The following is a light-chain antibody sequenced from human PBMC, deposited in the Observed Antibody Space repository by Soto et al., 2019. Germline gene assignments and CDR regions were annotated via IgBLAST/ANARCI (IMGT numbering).Light chain of an antibody. Sequence: DDVMSHSALSVPVNLSHPVSTSSRSHQSLVHSDGIAYFSWFQQRPGRSPRRLIYKVSNRDSGVPARFSGSGSGTDFALKISRVEAEDVGVYYCMQGTHWPITFGQGTRLEI. CDR3: MQGTHWPIT. V-gene: IGKV2-30*02. J-gene: IGKJ5*01. CDR1: QSLVHSDGIAY. CDR2: KVS.